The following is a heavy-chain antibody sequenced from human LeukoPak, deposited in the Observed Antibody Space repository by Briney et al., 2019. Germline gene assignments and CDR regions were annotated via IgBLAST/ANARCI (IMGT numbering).Heavy chain of an antibody. CDR3: ARESGRAGFDY. D-gene: IGHD6-19*01. Sequence: PGRSLRLSCAASGFTFSNYGMHWVRQAPGKGLEWVAVISYDGSNKYYADSVKGRFTISRDNSKNTLYLQMNSLRAEDTAVYYCARESGRAGFDYWGQGTLVTVSS. CDR2: ISYDGSNK. J-gene: IGHJ4*02. CDR1: GFTFSNYG. V-gene: IGHV3-30*03.